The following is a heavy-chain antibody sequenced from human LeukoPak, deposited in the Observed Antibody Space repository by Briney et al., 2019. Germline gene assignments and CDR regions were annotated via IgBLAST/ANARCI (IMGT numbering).Heavy chain of an antibody. V-gene: IGHV3-30*18. J-gene: IGHJ4*02. Sequence: GRSLRLSCAASGFTFSSYGMHWVRQAPGKGLEWVAVISYDGSNKYYADSVKGRFTISRDNSKNTLYLQLNSLRAEDTAVYYCAKIVGATGGYFDYWGQGTLATVSS. CDR1: GFTFSSYG. CDR2: ISYDGSNK. D-gene: IGHD1-26*01. CDR3: AKIVGATGGYFDY.